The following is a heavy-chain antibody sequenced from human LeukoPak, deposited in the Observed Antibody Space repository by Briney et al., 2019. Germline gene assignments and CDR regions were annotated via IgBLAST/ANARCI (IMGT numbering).Heavy chain of an antibody. CDR1: GGSINSSSYY. CDR3: ARYIGGSGTYYFDH. Sequence: SETLSLTCTVSGGSINSSSYYWGWIRQPPGKGLEWIGSMYYSGAAYFNPSLKSRVTISVDTSKNQFSLKLISVTAADTAVYYCARYIGGSGTYYFDHWGQGTLVTVSS. J-gene: IGHJ4*02. D-gene: IGHD1-26*01. V-gene: IGHV4-39*01. CDR2: MYYSGAA.